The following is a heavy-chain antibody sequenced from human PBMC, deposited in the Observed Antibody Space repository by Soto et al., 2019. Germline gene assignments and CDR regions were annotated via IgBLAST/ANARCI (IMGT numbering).Heavy chain of an antibody. D-gene: IGHD3-10*01. J-gene: IGHJ6*02. CDR2: SYYSGST. CDR3: ARELRFGEDYYGMDV. Sequence: QVQLQESGPGLVKPSQTLSLTCTVSGGSISSGGYYWSWIRQHPGKGLEWIGYSYYSGSTYYNPSRKSRVTISGDTSKNQFSLKLSSVTAADTAVYYCARELRFGEDYYGMDVWGQGTTVTVSS. V-gene: IGHV4-31*03. CDR1: GGSISSGGYY.